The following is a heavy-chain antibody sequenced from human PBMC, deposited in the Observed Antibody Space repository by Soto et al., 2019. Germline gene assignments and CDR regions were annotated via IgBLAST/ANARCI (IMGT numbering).Heavy chain of an antibody. V-gene: IGHV3-74*01. D-gene: IGHD6-19*01. CDR2: INFDGSTT. CDR3: ARGPRGWYGFDF. CDR1: GFALSSSW. J-gene: IGHJ5*01. Sequence: EVQLVESGGGLVQPGGSLRLSCAGSGFALSSSWMHWVRQDPGKGLVWVSRINFDGSTTDYADSVRGRFTISRDNAKNTLYLEMNSLGGDDTAVYHCARGPRGWYGFDFWGQGTLVSVSS.